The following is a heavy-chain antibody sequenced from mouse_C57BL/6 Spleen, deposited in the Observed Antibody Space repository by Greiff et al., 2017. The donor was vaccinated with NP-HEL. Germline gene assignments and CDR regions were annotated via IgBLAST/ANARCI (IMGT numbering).Heavy chain of an antibody. CDR1: GFTFTDYY. CDR3: ARWTWLLWYFDV. D-gene: IGHD2-3*01. Sequence: EVMLVESGGGLVQPGGSLSLSCAASGFTFTDYYMSWVRQPPGKALEWLGFIRNKANGYTTEYSASVKGRFTISRDNSQSILYLQMNALRAEDSATYYCARWTWLLWYFDVWGTGTTVTVSS. J-gene: IGHJ1*03. V-gene: IGHV7-3*01. CDR2: IRNKANGYTT.